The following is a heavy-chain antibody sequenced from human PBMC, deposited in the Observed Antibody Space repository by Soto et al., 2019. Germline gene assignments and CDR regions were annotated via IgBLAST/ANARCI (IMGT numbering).Heavy chain of an antibody. Sequence: GGSLRLSCAASGFTFSSYAMSWVRQAPGKGLEWVSAISGRGGSTYYADSVKGRFTISRDNSKNTLYLQMNSLRAEDTAVYYCAKDRGPRGVVVRMGYWGQGTLVTVSS. CDR3: AKDRGPRGVVVRMGY. CDR2: ISGRGGST. D-gene: IGHD3-22*01. V-gene: IGHV3-23*01. CDR1: GFTFSSYA. J-gene: IGHJ4*02.